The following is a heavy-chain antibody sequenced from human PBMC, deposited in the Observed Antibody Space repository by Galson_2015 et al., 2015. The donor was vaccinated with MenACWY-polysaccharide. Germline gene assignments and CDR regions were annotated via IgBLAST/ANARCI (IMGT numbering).Heavy chain of an antibody. V-gene: IGHV3-74*01. Sequence: SLRLSCAASGFTSSSYEYEVNWVRQAPGKGLVWVSHINNDGSSTNYADSVKGRFTISRDNAKNTLYLQMKSLRAEDTAVYYCVRDNGGIDYWGQGTLVTVSS. CDR1: GFTSSSYEY. CDR2: INNDGSST. J-gene: IGHJ4*02. D-gene: IGHD3-16*01. CDR3: VRDNGGIDY.